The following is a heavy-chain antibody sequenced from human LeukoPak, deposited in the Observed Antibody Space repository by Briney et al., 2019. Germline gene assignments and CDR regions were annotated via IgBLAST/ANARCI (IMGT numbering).Heavy chain of an antibody. CDR1: GGSTSSYY. J-gene: IGHJ4*02. Sequence: SETLSLTCTVSGGSTSSYYWSWIRQPAGKGLEWIGRIYTSGSTDYNPSLKSRVTMSVDTSKNQFSLKLSSVTAADTAVYYCARITYGDFEGVFDYWGQGTLVTVSS. CDR3: ARITYGDFEGVFDY. CDR2: IYTSGST. D-gene: IGHD4-17*01. V-gene: IGHV4-4*07.